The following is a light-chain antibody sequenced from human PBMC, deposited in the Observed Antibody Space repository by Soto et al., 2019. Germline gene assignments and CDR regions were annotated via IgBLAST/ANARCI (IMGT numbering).Light chain of an antibody. CDR2: EVS. Sequence: QSVLTQPPSASGSPGQSVTISCIGTSSDVGAYNYVSWYQQHPGKVPKLMIYEVSKRPSGVPDRFSGSKSGSTASLTVSGLQAEDEADYYCSSYAVTNIFVFGTGTKVTVL. CDR3: SSYAVTNIFV. CDR1: SSDVGAYNY. V-gene: IGLV2-8*01. J-gene: IGLJ1*01.